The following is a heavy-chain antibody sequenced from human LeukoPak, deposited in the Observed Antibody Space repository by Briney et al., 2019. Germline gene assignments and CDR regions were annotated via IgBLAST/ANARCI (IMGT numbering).Heavy chain of an antibody. CDR1: GYTFTSYY. Sequence: VKVSCKASGYTFTSYYMHWVRQAPGQGLEWMGIINPSGGSTSYAQKFQGRVTMTRDTSTSTVYMELSSLRSEDTAVYYCARPERWLQLRYYFDYWGQGTLVTVSS. CDR3: ARPERWLQLRYYFDY. CDR2: INPSGGST. J-gene: IGHJ4*01. D-gene: IGHD5-24*01. V-gene: IGHV1-46*03.